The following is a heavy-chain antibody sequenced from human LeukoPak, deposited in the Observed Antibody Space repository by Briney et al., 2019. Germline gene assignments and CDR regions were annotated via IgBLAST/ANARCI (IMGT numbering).Heavy chain of an antibody. J-gene: IGHJ4*02. CDR2: ICPGDSDT. Sequence: GESLKISCQGSGYNFSDYWIGWVRQMPGKGLEWMGIICPGDSDTRYSPSFQGQVTISADKSISTAHLQWSSLKASDTAMFYCARRGYSGYDLGYWGQGTLVTVSS. V-gene: IGHV5-51*01. CDR1: GYNFSDYW. CDR3: ARRGYSGYDLGY. D-gene: IGHD5-12*01.